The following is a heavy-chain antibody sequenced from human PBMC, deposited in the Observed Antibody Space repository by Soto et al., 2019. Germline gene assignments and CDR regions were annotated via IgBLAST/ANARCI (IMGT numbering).Heavy chain of an antibody. J-gene: IGHJ4*02. V-gene: IGHV5-10-1*01. D-gene: IGHD6-19*01. CDR1: GYSFTSYW. CDR2: IDPSDSYT. CDR3: AIRVAVTGYY. Sequence: GEPLKISCKGSGYSFTSYWISWVRQMPGKGLEWMGRIDPSDSYTNYSPSFQGHVTISADKSISTAYLQWSSLKASDTAMYYCAIRVAVTGYYWGQGTLVKVSS.